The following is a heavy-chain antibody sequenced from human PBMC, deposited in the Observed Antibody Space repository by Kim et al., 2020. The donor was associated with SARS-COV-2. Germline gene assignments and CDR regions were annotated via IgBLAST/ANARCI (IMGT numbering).Heavy chain of an antibody. D-gene: IGHD3-3*01. J-gene: IGHJ4*02. CDR3: AKDAPTEWGSIDY. V-gene: IGHV3-33*06. Sequence: SVKGRFTISRDNSKNPLYLQMNSLRAEDTAVYYCAKDAPTEWGSIDYWGQGTLVTVSS.